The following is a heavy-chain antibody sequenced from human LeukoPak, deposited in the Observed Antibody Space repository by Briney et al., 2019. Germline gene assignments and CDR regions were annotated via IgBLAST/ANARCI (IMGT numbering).Heavy chain of an antibody. V-gene: IGHV4-4*07. Sequence: SETLSLTCTVSGGSISSYYWSWIRQPAGKGLEWIGRIYTSGSTNYNPSLKSRVTMSVDTSKNQFSPKLSAVTAADTAVYYCAREPSSVVMTPKFDPWGQGTLVTVSS. CDR2: IYTSGST. CDR3: AREPSSVVMTPKFDP. D-gene: IGHD2-8*01. J-gene: IGHJ5*02. CDR1: GGSISSYY.